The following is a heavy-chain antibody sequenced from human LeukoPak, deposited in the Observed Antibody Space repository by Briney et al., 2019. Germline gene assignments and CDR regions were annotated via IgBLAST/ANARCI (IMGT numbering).Heavy chain of an antibody. CDR2: IPYDGSNK. D-gene: IGHD3-10*01. V-gene: IGHV3-30*03. CDR1: GFTFSSYG. J-gene: IGHJ6*02. Sequence: GGSLRLSCAASGFTFSSYGMHWVRQAPGKGLEWVAVIPYDGSNKYYADSVKGRFTISRDNSKNTLYLQMNSLRAEDTAVYYCARDEPTTMGRERPGSCLGVWGQGTTVTVSS. CDR3: ARDEPTTMGRERPGSCLGV.